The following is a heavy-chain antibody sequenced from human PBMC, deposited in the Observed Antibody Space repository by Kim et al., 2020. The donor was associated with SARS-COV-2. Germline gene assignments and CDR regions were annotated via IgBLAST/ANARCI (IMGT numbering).Heavy chain of an antibody. V-gene: IGHV1-69*01. Sequence: QKCQGRVTITADESTSTAYMELSSLRSEDTAVYYCARGARVYAIRGWFDPWGQGTLVTVSS. CDR3: ARGARVYAIRGWFDP. J-gene: IGHJ5*02. D-gene: IGHD2-8*01.